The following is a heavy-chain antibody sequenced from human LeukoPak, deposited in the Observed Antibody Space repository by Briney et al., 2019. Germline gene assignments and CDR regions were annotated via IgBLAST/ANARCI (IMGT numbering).Heavy chain of an antibody. J-gene: IGHJ4*02. V-gene: IGHV3-7*01. CDR2: IKQDGSEK. D-gene: IGHD6-19*01. CDR3: ARVGAVAGIDY. CDR1: GFIFGNFW. Sequence: GGSLRLSCVASGFIFGNFWMSWVRQAPGKGLEWVANIKQDGSEKYYVDSVKGRFTISRDNAKNSLYLQMNSLRAEDTAVYYCARVGAVAGIDYWGQGTLVTVSS.